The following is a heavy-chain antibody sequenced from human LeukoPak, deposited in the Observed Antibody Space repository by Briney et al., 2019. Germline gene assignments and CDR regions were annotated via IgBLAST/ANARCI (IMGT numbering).Heavy chain of an antibody. J-gene: IGHJ4*02. CDR2: ISSGSSYI. Sequence: PGGSLRLSCAASGFTFISYSMNWVRQAPGGGLGWVSSISSGSSYIYYADSVKGRFTISRDNAKNSLYLQMNSLRAEDTAVYYCARGSGSSGKDYWGQGTLVTVSS. D-gene: IGHD1-26*01. CDR1: GFTFISYS. V-gene: IGHV3-21*01. CDR3: ARGSGSSGKDY.